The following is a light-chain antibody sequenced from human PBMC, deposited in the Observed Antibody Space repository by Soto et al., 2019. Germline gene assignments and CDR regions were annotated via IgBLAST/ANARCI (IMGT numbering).Light chain of an antibody. CDR3: HQYNNWPRT. J-gene: IGKJ1*01. Sequence: EIVMTQSPATLSVSPGERATLSCRASQSVRSDLAWYQQKPGQAPRLLIYGASTRATGVPARFSGSGSGTEFTLTISSLQSEDFALYYCHQYNNWPRTFGQGTKVEIK. V-gene: IGKV3-15*01. CDR1: QSVRSD. CDR2: GAS.